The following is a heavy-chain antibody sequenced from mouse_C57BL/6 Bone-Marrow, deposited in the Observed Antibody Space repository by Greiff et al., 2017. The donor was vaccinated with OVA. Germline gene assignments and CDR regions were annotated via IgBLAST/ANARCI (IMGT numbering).Heavy chain of an antibody. CDR2: IHPNSGST. CDR1: GYTFTSYW. CDR3: AREEITTVVFDY. Sequence: QVQLKQPGAELVKPGASVKLSCKASGYTFTSYWMHWVKQRPGQGLEWIGMIHPNSGSTNYNEKFKSKATLTVDKSSSTAYMPLSSLTSEDSAVYYCAREEITTVVFDYWGQGTTLTVSS. V-gene: IGHV1-64*01. D-gene: IGHD1-1*01. J-gene: IGHJ2*01.